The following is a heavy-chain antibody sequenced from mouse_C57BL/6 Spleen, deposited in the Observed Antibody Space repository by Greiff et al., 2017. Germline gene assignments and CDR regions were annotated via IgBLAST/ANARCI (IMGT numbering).Heavy chain of an antibody. CDR1: GYTFTSYW. J-gene: IGHJ3*01. D-gene: IGHD2-10*02. CDR2: IDPSDSYT. CDR3: ARLYGNGAWFAY. V-gene: IGHV1-69*01. Sequence: QVQLQQSGAELVMPGASVKLSCKASGYTFTSYWMHWVKQRPGQGLEWIGEIDPSDSYTNYNQKFKGKSTLTVDKSSSTAYMQLSSLTSEDSAVYYCARLYGNGAWFAYWGQGTLVTVSA.